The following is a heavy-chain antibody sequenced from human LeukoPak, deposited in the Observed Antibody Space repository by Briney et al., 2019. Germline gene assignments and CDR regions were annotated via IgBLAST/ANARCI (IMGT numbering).Heavy chain of an antibody. CDR3: ARDNYYESSGYYYFDY. D-gene: IGHD3-22*01. CDR1: GGSISSGGYY. J-gene: IGHJ4*02. Sequence: SETLSLTCTVSGGSISSGGYYWSWIRQHPGKGLEWIGYIYYSGSTYYNPSLKSRVTISVDTSKNQFSLKLSSVTAADTAVYYCARDNYYESSGYYYFDYWGQGTLVTVSS. CDR2: IYYSGST. V-gene: IGHV4-31*03.